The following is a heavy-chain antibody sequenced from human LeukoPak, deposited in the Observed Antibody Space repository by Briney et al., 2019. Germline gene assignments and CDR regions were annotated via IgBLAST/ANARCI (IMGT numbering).Heavy chain of an antibody. D-gene: IGHD3-10*01. Sequence: GESLKISCKGSGYSFTSYWIGWVRQMPGKGREWMGIIYPGDSDTRYSPSFQGQVTISADKSISTAYLQWSSLKASDTAMYYCARFGRFGSGSYYYYYGMDVWGQGTTVTVSS. CDR1: GYSFTSYW. CDR3: ARFGRFGSGSYYYYYGMDV. CDR2: IYPGDSDT. J-gene: IGHJ6*02. V-gene: IGHV5-51*01.